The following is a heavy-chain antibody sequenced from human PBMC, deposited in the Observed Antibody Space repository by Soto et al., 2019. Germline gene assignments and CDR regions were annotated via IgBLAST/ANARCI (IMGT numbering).Heavy chain of an antibody. J-gene: IGHJ3*02. CDR1: GFTFSSYA. Sequence: EVQLLESGGGLVQPGGSLRLSCAASGFTFSSYAMSCVRQAPGKWLEWVSVISGSGARTYYADSVKGRFTISRDNAKSTLYRQVNSLRAEDTAVYYCAKEGYSGSAGAFDIWGEGTMVTVSA. CDR2: ISGSGART. V-gene: IGHV3-23*01. CDR3: AKEGYSGSAGAFDI. D-gene: IGHD1-26*01.